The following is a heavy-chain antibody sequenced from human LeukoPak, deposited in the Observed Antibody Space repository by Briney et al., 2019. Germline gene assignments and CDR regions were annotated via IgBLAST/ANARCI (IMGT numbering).Heavy chain of an antibody. Sequence: SVKVSCKASGGSFSSYAISWVRQAPGQGLEWMGGIIPIFGTANYAQKFQGRVTITTDESTSTACMELSSLRSEGTAVYYCARVLGQQLVRGWFDPWGQGTLVTVSS. J-gene: IGHJ5*02. V-gene: IGHV1-69*05. D-gene: IGHD6-13*01. CDR1: GGSFSSYA. CDR2: IIPIFGTA. CDR3: ARVLGQQLVRGWFDP.